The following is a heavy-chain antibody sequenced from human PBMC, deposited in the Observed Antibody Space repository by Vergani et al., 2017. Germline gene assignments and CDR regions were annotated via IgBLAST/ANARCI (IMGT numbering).Heavy chain of an antibody. V-gene: IGHV3-23*01. CDR2: IRGSGTDP. CDR3: VKGKGTFEN. CDR1: EVTFSMYA. D-gene: IGHD1-7*01. J-gene: IGHJ4*02. Sequence: EMQLLESGGGLVQPGGSLRLSCLSSEVTFSMYAMSWVRQSPGKGLEWVSSIRGSGTDPYYTDSVKGRFTISRDNSKNMVYIQMNSLRPEDTAVYYCVKGKGTFENWGQGTLVTVSS.